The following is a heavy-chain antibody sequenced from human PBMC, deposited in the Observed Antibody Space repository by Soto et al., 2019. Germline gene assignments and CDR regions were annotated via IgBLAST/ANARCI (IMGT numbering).Heavy chain of an antibody. CDR2: IDPSDSYT. CDR1: GYSFTSYW. Sequence: EVQLVQSGAEVKKPGESLRISCKGSGYSFTSYWISWVRQMPGKGLEWMGRIDPSDSYTNYSPSFQGHVTISADKTTRXAYLQWSSLKASDTAMYYCARLQAAAGDNDLTFDYWGQGTLVTVSS. D-gene: IGHD6-13*01. J-gene: IGHJ4*02. CDR3: ARLQAAAGDNDLTFDY. V-gene: IGHV5-10-1*01.